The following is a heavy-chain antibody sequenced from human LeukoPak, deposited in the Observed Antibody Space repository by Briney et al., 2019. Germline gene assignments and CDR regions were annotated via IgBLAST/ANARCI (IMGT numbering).Heavy chain of an antibody. V-gene: IGHV4-34*01. CDR2: INQSGST. Sequence: GSLRLSCGASGFAFSSHAIHWVRQAPGKGLEWIGGINQSGSTKYNPSLQSRVIISADASKNRVSLRVTSVTAADTAVYYCARGWTKSTYYDTPGSYYTSLFDSWGPGTLVTVSS. D-gene: IGHD3-10*01. J-gene: IGHJ4*02. CDR3: ARGWTKSTYYDTPGSYYTSLFDS. CDR1: GFAFSSHA.